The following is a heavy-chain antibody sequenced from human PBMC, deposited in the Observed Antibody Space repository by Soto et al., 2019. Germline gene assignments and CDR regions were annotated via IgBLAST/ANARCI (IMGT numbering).Heavy chain of an antibody. V-gene: IGHV3-30-3*01. CDR1: GFTFRSYA. J-gene: IGHJ4*02. CDR2: ISYDGSNK. Sequence: QVQLVESGGGVVQPRRSLRLSCTASGFTFRSYAMHWVRQAPGKGLEWVALISYDGSNKYYADFVKGRFTISRDNSKNTLYLQMNSMSAEDTAVYYCARDGPQILESLLGSPDYWGQGTLVTVSS. D-gene: IGHD3-3*01. CDR3: ARDGPQILESLLGSPDY.